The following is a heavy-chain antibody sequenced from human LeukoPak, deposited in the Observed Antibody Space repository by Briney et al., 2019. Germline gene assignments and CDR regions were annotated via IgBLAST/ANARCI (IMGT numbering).Heavy chain of an antibody. D-gene: IGHD3-22*01. CDR1: GYTFTGYY. CDR3: ARDYDSSGYYRDY. CDR2: INPNSGGT. J-gene: IGHJ4*02. V-gene: IGHV1-2*02. Sequence: ASVKVSCKTSGYTFTGYYIHWVRQAPGQGLEWMGWINPNSGGTNYAQKFQGRVTMTRDTSISTTYMELSRLRSGDTATYYCARDYDSSGYYRDYWGQGTLVTVSS.